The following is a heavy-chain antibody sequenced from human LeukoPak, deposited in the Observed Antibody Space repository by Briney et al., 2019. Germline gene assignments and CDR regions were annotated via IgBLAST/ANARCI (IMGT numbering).Heavy chain of an antibody. J-gene: IGHJ4*02. CDR2: ISYDGSNK. Sequence: PGGSLRLSCAASGFTFSDYYMSWIRQAPGKGLEWVAVISYDGSNKYYADSVKGRFTISRDNSKNTLYLQMNSLRAEDTAVYYCAREGVSLSRYYYDSSGYYYGGYFDYWGQGTLVTVSS. D-gene: IGHD3-22*01. CDR3: AREGVSLSRYYYDSSGYYYGGYFDY. V-gene: IGHV3-30-3*01. CDR1: GFTFSDYY.